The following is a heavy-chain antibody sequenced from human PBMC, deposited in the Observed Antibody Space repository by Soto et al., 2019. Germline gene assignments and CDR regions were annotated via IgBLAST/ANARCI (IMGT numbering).Heavy chain of an antibody. D-gene: IGHD3-10*01. CDR3: LMVTYSGMDV. Sequence: XETLSLTCSVYGSPVTTYYWTWIRQPPGKGLEWVGEINNRGNTNYNPSLKSRLTVSLDTSKTQFSLKLTSVTAADTAVYYCLMVTYSGMDVWGHGTTVTVSS. V-gene: IGHV4-34*01. CDR1: GSPVTTYY. CDR2: INNRGNT. J-gene: IGHJ6*02.